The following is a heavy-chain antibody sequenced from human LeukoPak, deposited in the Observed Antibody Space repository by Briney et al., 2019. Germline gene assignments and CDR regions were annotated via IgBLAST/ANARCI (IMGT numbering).Heavy chain of an antibody. J-gene: IGHJ4*02. CDR3: ARALTTTIAAG. D-gene: IGHD4-11*01. Sequence: PGGSLRLSCAASGFTFSSYEINWVRQAPGKGLEWVSYISSSGSTIYYADSVKGRFTISRDNAKNLLYLQMNSLRADDTAVYYCARALTTTIAAGGGQGTLVTVSS. CDR1: GFTFSSYE. CDR2: ISSSGSTI. V-gene: IGHV3-48*03.